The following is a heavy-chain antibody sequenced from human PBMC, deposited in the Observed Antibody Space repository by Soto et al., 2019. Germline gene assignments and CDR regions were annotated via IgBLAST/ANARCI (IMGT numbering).Heavy chain of an antibody. D-gene: IGHD2-2*01. CDR2: ISGSGGST. V-gene: IGHV3-23*01. CDR3: AKGRGYCSSTSCYVGSDY. J-gene: IGHJ4*02. Sequence: EVQLLESGGGLVQPGGSLRLSCAASGFTFSSYAMSWVRQAPGKGLEWVSAISGSGGSTYYADSVKGRFTISRDNSKNTRYLQMNSLRAEGTAVYYCAKGRGYCSSTSCYVGSDYWGQGTLVTVSS. CDR1: GFTFSSYA.